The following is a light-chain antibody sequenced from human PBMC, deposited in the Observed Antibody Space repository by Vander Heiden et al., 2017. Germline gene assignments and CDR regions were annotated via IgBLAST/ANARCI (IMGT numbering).Light chain of an antibody. V-gene: IGKV1-5*03. CDR3: QQYNSLVT. CDR1: QSISSW. CDR2: KAS. J-gene: IGKJ4*01. Sequence: DIQMTQSPSTLSASVGDRVTITCRASQSISSWLAWYQQKPGKAPKLLIYKASSLESGVPSRFSGSGSGTEFTLTISSLQPDDFATYYCQQYNSLVTFGGGTKGEIK.